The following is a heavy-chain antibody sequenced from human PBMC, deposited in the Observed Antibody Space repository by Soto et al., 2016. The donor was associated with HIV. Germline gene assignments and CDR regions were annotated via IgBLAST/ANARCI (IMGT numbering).Heavy chain of an antibody. CDR1: GGTFSRYA. CDR3: ARRYDSSGYYPGGFDP. J-gene: IGHJ5*02. V-gene: IGHV1-69*01. CDR2: IIPIFGTV. Sequence: QVQLVQSGAEVKKPGSSVKVSCKASGGTFSRYAISWVRQAPGQGLEWMGGIIPIFGTVNYAQKFQGRVTITADESTSTAYMGLSSLRSEDTAVYYCARRYDSSGYYPGGFDPWGQGTLVTVSS. D-gene: IGHD3-22*01.